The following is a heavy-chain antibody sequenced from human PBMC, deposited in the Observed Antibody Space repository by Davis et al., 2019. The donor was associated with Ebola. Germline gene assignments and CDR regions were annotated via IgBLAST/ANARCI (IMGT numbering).Heavy chain of an antibody. V-gene: IGHV4-59*01. Sequence: MPSETLSLTCTVSGGFISSYYWSWIRQPPGKGLEWIGYIYYSGSTNYNPSLKSRVTISVDTSKNQFSLKLSSVTAADTAVYYCARAVGGFSYGMDVWGQGTTVTVSS. CDR1: GGFISSYY. D-gene: IGHD2-15*01. CDR2: IYYSGST. CDR3: ARAVGGFSYGMDV. J-gene: IGHJ6*02.